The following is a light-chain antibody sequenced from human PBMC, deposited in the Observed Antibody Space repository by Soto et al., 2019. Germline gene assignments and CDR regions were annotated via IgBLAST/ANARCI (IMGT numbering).Light chain of an antibody. V-gene: IGLV2-14*01. CDR1: SSDVGHYNY. CDR3: SSYTSSSPHVV. J-gene: IGLJ2*01. CDR2: EVS. Sequence: QSALTQPASVSGSPGQSITISCTGTSSDVGHYNYVSWYQQHPGKAPKLMIYEVSNRPSGVSNRFSGSKSGNTDSLTISGLQAEDEADYYCSSYTSSSPHVVCGGGTKLTVL.